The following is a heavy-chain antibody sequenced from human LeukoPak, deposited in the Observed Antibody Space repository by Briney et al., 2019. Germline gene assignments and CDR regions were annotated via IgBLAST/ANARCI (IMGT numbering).Heavy chain of an antibody. Sequence: SETLSLTCTVSGGSISSYYWSWIRQPPGKGLEWIGYIYYSGSTNYNPSLKSRVTISVDTSKNQFSLKLSSVTAEDTAVYYCATVTQTEVHPYYFDYWGQGTLVTVSS. J-gene: IGHJ4*02. CDR3: ATVTQTEVHPYYFDY. CDR1: GGSISSYY. V-gene: IGHV4-59*01. CDR2: IYYSGST. D-gene: IGHD1-1*01.